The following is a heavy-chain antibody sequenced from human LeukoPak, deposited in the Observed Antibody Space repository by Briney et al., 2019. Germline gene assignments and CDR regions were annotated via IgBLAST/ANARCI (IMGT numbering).Heavy chain of an antibody. D-gene: IGHD2-15*01. CDR2: INHSGST. J-gene: IGHJ6*02. CDR1: GGSFSGYY. Sequence: SETLSLTCAVYGGSFSGYYWSWIRQPPGKGLEWIGEINHSGSTNYNPSLKSRVTISVDTSKNQFSLKLSSVTAADTAVYYCARGMIQYCSGGSCYRSPYYYYGMDVWGQGTTVTVSS. V-gene: IGHV4-34*01. CDR3: ARGMIQYCSGGSCYRSPYYYYGMDV.